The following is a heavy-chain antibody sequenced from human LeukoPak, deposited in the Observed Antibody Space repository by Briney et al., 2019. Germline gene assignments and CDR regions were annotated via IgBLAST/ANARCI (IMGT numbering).Heavy chain of an antibody. D-gene: IGHD3-22*01. CDR2: INHSGST. V-gene: IGHV4-34*01. Sequence: SETLSLTCAVYGGSFSGYYWSWIRQPPGKGLEWIGEINHSGSTNYNPSLKSRVTISVDTSKNQFSLKVRSVTAADTAVYYCARERDFYDSSGSPSYWGQGTLVIVSS. J-gene: IGHJ4*02. CDR3: ARERDFYDSSGSPSY. CDR1: GGSFSGYY.